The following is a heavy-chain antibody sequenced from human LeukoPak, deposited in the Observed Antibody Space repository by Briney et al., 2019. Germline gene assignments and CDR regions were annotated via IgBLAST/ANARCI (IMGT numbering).Heavy chain of an antibody. J-gene: IGHJ6*02. Sequence: SQTLSLTCTVSGGSISSGDYYWSWIRQPPGKGLEWIGYIYYSGSTYYNPSLKSRVTISVDTSKNQFSLKLSSVTAADTAVYYCARDLVVVVPAAIVGTLPGGYYYHGMDVWGQGTTVTVSS. V-gene: IGHV4-30-4*01. D-gene: IGHD2-2*02. CDR2: IYYSGST. CDR3: ARDLVVVVPAAIVGTLPGGYYYHGMDV. CDR1: GGSISSGDYY.